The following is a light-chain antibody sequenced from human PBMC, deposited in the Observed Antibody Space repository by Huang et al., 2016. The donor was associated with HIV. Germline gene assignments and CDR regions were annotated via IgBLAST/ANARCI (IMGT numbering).Light chain of an antibody. CDR3: MQVLQTPRT. J-gene: IGKJ1*01. CDR1: QSLIHSNGNNY. CDR2: LGS. Sequence: DIVMTQSPLSLPVTPGEPASISCRSSQSLIHSNGNNYLDWYLQKPWQSPQLLISLGSNRASGVPDRFSGGGSRTYFTLNISRVEAEDVGIYYCMQVLQTPRTFGQGTKVEI. V-gene: IGKV2-28*01.